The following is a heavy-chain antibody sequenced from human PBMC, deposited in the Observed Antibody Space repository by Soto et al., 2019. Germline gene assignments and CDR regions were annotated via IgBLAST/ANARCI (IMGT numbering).Heavy chain of an antibody. CDR1: GFTFSRHW. CDR3: ARDGEGY. D-gene: IGHD2-21*01. V-gene: IGHV3-74*01. Sequence: EVQLVESGGGLVQPGGSLRLSCAASGFTFSRHWMHWVRQVAGEGLVWVSRINTDGSETNYADSVKGRFTVSRDNAKNMQYLQMNSLRVEDTAVYYCARDGEGYWGRGNLVTVSS. CDR2: INTDGSET. J-gene: IGHJ4*02.